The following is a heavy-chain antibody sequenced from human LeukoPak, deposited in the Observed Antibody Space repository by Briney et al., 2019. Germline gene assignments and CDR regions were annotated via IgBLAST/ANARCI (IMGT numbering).Heavy chain of an antibody. V-gene: IGHV3-33*01. J-gene: IGHJ4*02. CDR2: IWYDGNNK. CDR3: GRPGSGWYVDY. Sequence: GRSLRLSCAASGFTFSDYGMHWVRQAPGKGLEWVAVIWYDGNNKYYADSVKGRFTISRDNSKITVYLQMNSLRAEDTAVYYCGRPGSGWYVDYWGQGTLVTVSS. CDR1: GFTFSDYG. D-gene: IGHD6-13*01.